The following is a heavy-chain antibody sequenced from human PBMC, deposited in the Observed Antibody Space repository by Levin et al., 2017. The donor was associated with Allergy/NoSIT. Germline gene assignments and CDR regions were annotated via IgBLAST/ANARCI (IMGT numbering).Heavy chain of an antibody. CDR1: GFTFSSYG. J-gene: IGHJ3*02. CDR3: AKTNVWWLRGSSFDI. V-gene: IGHV3-30*18. CDR2: ISYDGSNK. Sequence: GGSLRLSCAASGFTFSSYGMHWVRQAPGKGLEWVAVISYDGSNKYYADSVKGRFTISRDNSKNTLYLQMNSLRAEDTAVYYCAKTNVWWLRGSSFDIWGQGTMVTVSS. D-gene: IGHD5-12*01.